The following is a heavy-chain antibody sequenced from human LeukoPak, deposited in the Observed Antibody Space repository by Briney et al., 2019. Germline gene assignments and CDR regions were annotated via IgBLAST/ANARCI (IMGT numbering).Heavy chain of an antibody. CDR3: ASAEPRGSSWYPY. D-gene: IGHD6-13*01. Sequence: SETLSLTCAVSSGSISSNNWWWSWVRQPPGKGLEWIGEIYHSGSTNYNPSLRSRVTISVDKSKNQFSLKLSSVTAADTAVYHCASAEPRGSSWYPYWGQGTLVTVSS. CDR2: IYHSGST. J-gene: IGHJ4*02. CDR1: SGSISSNNW. V-gene: IGHV4-4*02.